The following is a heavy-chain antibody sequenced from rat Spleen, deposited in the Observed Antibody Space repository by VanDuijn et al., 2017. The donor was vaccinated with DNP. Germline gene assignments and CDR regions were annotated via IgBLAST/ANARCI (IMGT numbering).Heavy chain of an antibody. V-gene: IGHV3-1*01. CDR1: GYSITSNY. CDR3: ARLLGGYFDY. D-gene: IGHD5-1*01. CDR2: ISYSGTT. Sequence: EVHLQESGPGLVKPSQSLSLTCSVTGYSITSNYWAWIRKFPGNKMEWMGYISYSGTTGYNPSLKSRISITRDTSKNQFFLQVNTVTTEDTATYYCARLLGGYFDYWGQGVMVTVSA. J-gene: IGHJ2*01.